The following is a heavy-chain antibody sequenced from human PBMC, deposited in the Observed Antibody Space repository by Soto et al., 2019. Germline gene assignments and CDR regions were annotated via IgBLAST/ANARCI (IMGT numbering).Heavy chain of an antibody. CDR1: GYTLTELS. D-gene: IGHD3-22*01. CDR2: FDPEDAEI. J-gene: IGHJ6*02. Sequence: ASVKVSCKVSGYTLTELSMHWVRQAPGKGLEWMGGFDPEDAEIIYTQKFQGRVTMTEDTSTDTAYMELSSLRSEDTAVYYCAGITMIVVGAYGMDVWGQGTTVTVSS. V-gene: IGHV1-24*01. CDR3: AGITMIVVGAYGMDV.